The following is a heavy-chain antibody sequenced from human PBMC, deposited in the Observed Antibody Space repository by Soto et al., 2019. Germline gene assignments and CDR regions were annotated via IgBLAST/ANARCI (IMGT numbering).Heavy chain of an antibody. CDR2: IRNKAYSYTA. CDR1: GLTFTDHY. J-gene: IGHJ4*02. CDR3: VRAGTGYQLDY. V-gene: IGHV3-72*01. Sequence: EVQLVESGGGLVQPGGSLRLSCAASGLTFTDHYMDWVRQASGKGLDWVGRIRNKAYSYTAEYAASVKGRFTVSRDDSKNSVYLQMNSLKVEDTALYYCVRAGTGYQLDYWGQGTLVTVSS. D-gene: IGHD3-9*01.